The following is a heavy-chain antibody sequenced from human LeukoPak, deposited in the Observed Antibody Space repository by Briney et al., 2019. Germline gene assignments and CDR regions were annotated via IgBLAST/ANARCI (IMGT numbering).Heavy chain of an antibody. Sequence: GGSLRLSCAASGFTFSDYAMSWVRQAPGKGLEWVSTISDSGGRTYYADSVKGRSTISRDNSKNTLYLQMNCLRAEDTAVYYCARDHRAGATTVAPGWGQGALATVSS. CDR2: ISDSGGRT. D-gene: IGHD4-11*01. J-gene: IGHJ4*02. CDR1: GFTFSDYA. CDR3: ARDHRAGATTVAPG. V-gene: IGHV3-23*01.